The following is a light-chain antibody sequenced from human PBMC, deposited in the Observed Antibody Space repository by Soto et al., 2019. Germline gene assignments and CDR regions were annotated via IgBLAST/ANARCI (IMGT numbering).Light chain of an antibody. Sequence: EIVMTQSPATLSVSPGERATLSCRASQSINTKLAWYQQKPGQAPRLLIYDAFNRAAGIPARFSGSGSGTEFSLTISSLQSEDFAVYYRQQFNRWPFTFGDETKVDIK. CDR2: DAF. V-gene: IGKV3-15*01. J-gene: IGKJ3*01. CDR3: QQFNRWPFT. CDR1: QSINTK.